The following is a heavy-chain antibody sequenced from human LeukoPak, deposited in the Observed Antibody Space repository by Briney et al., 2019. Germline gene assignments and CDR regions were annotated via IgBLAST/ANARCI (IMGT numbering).Heavy chain of an antibody. CDR3: AKDAVIQLWLRYFDY. J-gene: IGHJ4*02. D-gene: IGHD5-18*01. CDR2: ISGSGGST. CDR1: GFTFSGYW. V-gene: IGHV3-23*01. Sequence: PGGSLRLSCVASGFTFSGYWMSWVRQAPGKGLGWVSAISGSGGSTYYADYVKGRFTISRDNSKNTLYLQMNSLRAEDTAVYYCAKDAVIQLWLRYFDYWGQGTLVTVSS.